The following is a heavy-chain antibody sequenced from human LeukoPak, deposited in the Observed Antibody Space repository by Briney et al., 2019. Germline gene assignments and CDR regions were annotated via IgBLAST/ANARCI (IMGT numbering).Heavy chain of an antibody. CDR3: ARELLSGSSSWYSFRAFDI. V-gene: IGHV3-11*01. Sequence: PGGSLRLSCAASGFTFSDYYMSWIRQAPGKGLEWVSYISSSGSTIYYADSVEGRFTISRDNAKNSLYLQMNSLRAEDTAVYYCARELLSGSSSWYSFRAFDIWGQGTMVTVSS. CDR2: ISSSGSTI. CDR1: GFTFSDYY. D-gene: IGHD6-13*01. J-gene: IGHJ3*02.